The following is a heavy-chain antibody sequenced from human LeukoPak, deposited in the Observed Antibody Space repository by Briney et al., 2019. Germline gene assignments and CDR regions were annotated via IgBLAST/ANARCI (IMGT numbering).Heavy chain of an antibody. CDR3: ARGFDSSGYSR. J-gene: IGHJ4*02. Sequence: SETLSLTCSVSGGSINSGSYYWGWIRQPPGKGLEWIGSIYYSGSTYKNPSLRSRVTLSVDTSKNRLSLNLTSVTAADTAVYYCARGFDSSGYSRWGQGTLVTVSS. D-gene: IGHD3-22*01. V-gene: IGHV4-39*01. CDR2: IYYSGST. CDR1: GGSINSGSYY.